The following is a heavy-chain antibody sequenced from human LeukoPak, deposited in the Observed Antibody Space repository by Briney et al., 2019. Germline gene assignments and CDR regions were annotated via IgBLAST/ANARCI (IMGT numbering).Heavy chain of an antibody. CDR3: ASGRQLGY. Sequence: GGSLSLSCAASGFTFSNYWMSWVRQAPGEGLEWVANIKEDGSEKYYVDSVKGRFTISSDNARNSLYLQMNSLRAEDTAVYYCASGRQLGYWGQGTLVTVSS. D-gene: IGHD6-13*01. V-gene: IGHV3-7*01. CDR2: IKEDGSEK. J-gene: IGHJ4*02. CDR1: GFTFSNYW.